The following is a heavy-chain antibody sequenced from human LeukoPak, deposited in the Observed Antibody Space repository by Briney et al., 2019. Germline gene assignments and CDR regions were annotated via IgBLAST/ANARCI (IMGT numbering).Heavy chain of an antibody. V-gene: IGHV1-24*01. J-gene: IGHJ4*02. D-gene: IGHD6-19*01. CDR3: ATSSRISVAGFDY. Sequence: ASVTVSFKVSGYTLTELSMHWVRQAPGKGREGMGGFDPEDGETIYAQKFEGRDTITEETDTDKDYMELSSLRSEDTAVYYCATSSRISVAGFDYWGQGTLVTVSS. CDR2: FDPEDGET. CDR1: GYTLTELS.